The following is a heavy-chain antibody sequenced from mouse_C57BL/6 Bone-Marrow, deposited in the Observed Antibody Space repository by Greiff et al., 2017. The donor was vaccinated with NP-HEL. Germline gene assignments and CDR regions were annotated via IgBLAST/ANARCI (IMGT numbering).Heavy chain of an antibody. J-gene: IGHJ3*01. CDR2: ISYDGSN. V-gene: IGHV3-6*01. CDR1: GYSITSGYY. D-gene: IGHD3-2*02. Sequence: EVKVEESGPGLVKPSQSLSLTCSVTGYSITSGYYWNWIRQFPGNKLEWMGYISYDGSNNYNPSLKNRISITRDTSKNQFFLKLNSVTTEDTATYYCARGRAQATLAWFAYWGQGTLVTVSA. CDR3: ARGRAQATLAWFAY.